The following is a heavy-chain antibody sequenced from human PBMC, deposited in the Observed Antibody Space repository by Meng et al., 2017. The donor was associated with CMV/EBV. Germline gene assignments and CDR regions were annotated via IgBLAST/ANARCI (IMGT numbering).Heavy chain of an antibody. V-gene: IGHV3-66*02. CDR2: IYSGGST. D-gene: IGHD1-26*01. CDR3: AKDPHRGVGAFMRMRMRNAFDI. Sequence: GGSLRLSCAASGFTVSSNYMSWVRQAPGKGLEWVSVIYSGGSTYYADSVKGRFTISRDNSKNTLYLQMNSLRAEDTAVYYCAKDPHRGVGAFMRMRMRNAFDIWGQGTMVTVSS. J-gene: IGHJ3*02. CDR1: GFTVSSNY.